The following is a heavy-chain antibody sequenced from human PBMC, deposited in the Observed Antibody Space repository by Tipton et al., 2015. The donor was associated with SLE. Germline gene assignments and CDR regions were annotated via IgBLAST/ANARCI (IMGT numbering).Heavy chain of an antibody. CDR3: ARGDQAAAGYYYYGMDV. CDR2: IIPIFGTA. D-gene: IGHD6-13*01. V-gene: IGHV1-69*01. J-gene: IGHJ6*02. Sequence: QLVQSGAEVKKPGSSVKVSCKASGGTFSSYAISWVRQAPGQGLEWMGGIIPIFGTANYAQKFQGRVTITADESTSTAYMELSSLRSEDTAVYYCARGDQAAAGYYYYGMDVWGQGTTVTVSS. CDR1: GGTFSSYA.